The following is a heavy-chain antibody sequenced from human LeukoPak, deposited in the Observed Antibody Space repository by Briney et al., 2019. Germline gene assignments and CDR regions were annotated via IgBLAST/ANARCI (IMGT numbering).Heavy chain of an antibody. Sequence: SETLSLTCAVSGGSISSGGYSWSWTRQPPGKGLEWIGYIYHSGSTYYNPSLKSRVTISVDRSKNQFSLKLSSVTAADTAVYYCARESLAYCGGDCYSRYFDLWGRGTLVTVSS. J-gene: IGHJ2*01. CDR3: ARESLAYCGGDCYSRYFDL. D-gene: IGHD2-21*02. V-gene: IGHV4-30-2*01. CDR2: IYHSGST. CDR1: GGSISSGGYS.